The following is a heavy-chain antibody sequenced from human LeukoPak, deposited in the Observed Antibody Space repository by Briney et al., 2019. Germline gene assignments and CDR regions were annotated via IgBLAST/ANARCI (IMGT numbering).Heavy chain of an antibody. CDR1: GFTFSSYA. J-gene: IGHJ5*02. CDR3: ARGIVVVVAATVEQNWFDP. V-gene: IGHV3-30-3*01. CDR2: ISYDGSNK. D-gene: IGHD2-15*01. Sequence: GGSLRLSCAASGFTFSSYAMHWVRQAPGKGLEWVAVISYDGSNKYYADSVKGRFTISRDNSKNTLYLQMNSLRAEDTAVYYCARGIVVVVAATVEQNWFDPWGQGTLVTVSS.